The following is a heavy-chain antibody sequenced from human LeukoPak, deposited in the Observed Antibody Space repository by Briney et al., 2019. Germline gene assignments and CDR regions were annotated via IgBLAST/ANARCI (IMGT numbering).Heavy chain of an antibody. Sequence: GRSLRLSCAASGFTFSSYGMHWVRQAPGKGLEWVAVIWYDGSNKYYADSVKGRFTTSRDNSKNTLYLQMNSLRAEDTAVYYCARDRQSGYEEIDYWGQGTLVTVSS. CDR2: IWYDGSNK. V-gene: IGHV3-33*01. D-gene: IGHD5-12*01. J-gene: IGHJ4*02. CDR1: GFTFSSYG. CDR3: ARDRQSGYEEIDY.